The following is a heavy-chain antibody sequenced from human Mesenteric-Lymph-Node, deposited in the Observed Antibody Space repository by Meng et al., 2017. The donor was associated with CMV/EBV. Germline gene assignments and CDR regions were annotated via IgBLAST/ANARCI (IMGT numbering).Heavy chain of an antibody. Sequence: GGSLRLSCAASGFTFSSYGMHWVRQAPGKGLEWVALIQYDGKNQYYVDSVKGRFTVSRDNSNSILYLQMNSLRTEDTAVYYCAKDPHDFWDGYFVDHWGQGTLVTVSS. J-gene: IGHJ4*02. V-gene: IGHV3-30*02. CDR1: GFTFSSYG. CDR2: IQYDGKNQ. CDR3: AKDPHDFWDGYFVDH. D-gene: IGHD3-3*01.